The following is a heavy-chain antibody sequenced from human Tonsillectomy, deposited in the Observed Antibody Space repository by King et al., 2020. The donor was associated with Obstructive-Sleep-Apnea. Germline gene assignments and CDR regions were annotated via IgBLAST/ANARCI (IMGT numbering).Heavy chain of an antibody. CDR3: AKGSSGTNWFDP. V-gene: IGHV3-23*04. Sequence: VQLVESGGGLVQPGGSLRLSCAASGFTFSNYAMSWVRQAPGKGLEWVSAFSGSVGSTYYADSVKGRFTTSRDNSKNTLYMQMNSLRAEDTAVYYCAKGSSGTNWFDPWGQGTLVTVSS. J-gene: IGHJ5*02. CDR1: GFTFSNYA. CDR2: FSGSVGST. D-gene: IGHD1-7*01.